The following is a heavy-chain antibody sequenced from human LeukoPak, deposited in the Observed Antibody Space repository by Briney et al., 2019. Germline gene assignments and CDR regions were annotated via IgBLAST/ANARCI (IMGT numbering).Heavy chain of an antibody. CDR3: ARARTTRGFDY. V-gene: IGHV3-23*01. CDR2: IIGRGTHT. J-gene: IGHJ4*02. Sequence: PGGSLRLSCAASGFTFSYNGMSWVRQAPGKGLEWVSAIIGRGTHTYYADSVKGRFTISRDNSKNTVYLQMNSLRAEDTAVYYCARARTTRGFDYWGQGTLVTVSS. CDR1: GFTFSYNG. D-gene: IGHD4-17*01.